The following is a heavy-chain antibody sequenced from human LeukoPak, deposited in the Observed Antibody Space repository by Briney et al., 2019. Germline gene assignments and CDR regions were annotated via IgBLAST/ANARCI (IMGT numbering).Heavy chain of an antibody. CDR2: IYYSGST. CDR3: ARGNIVVVPAAMGYWFDP. V-gene: IGHV4-61*08. CDR1: GGSISSGVYS. D-gene: IGHD2-2*01. Sequence: SETLSLTCAVSGGSISSGVYSWSWIRQPPGKGLEWIGYIYYSGSTNYNPSLKSRVTISVDTSKNQFSLKLSSVTAADTAVYYCARGNIVVVPAAMGYWFDPWGQGTLVTVSS. J-gene: IGHJ5*02.